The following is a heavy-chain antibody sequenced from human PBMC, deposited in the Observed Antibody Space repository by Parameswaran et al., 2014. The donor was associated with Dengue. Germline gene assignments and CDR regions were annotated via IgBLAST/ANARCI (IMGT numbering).Heavy chain of an antibody. CDR2: ISGSGGST. D-gene: IGHD5-12*01. Sequence: RWIRQPPGKGLEWVSAISGSGGSTYYADSVKGRFTISRDNSKNTLYLQMNSLRAEDTAVYYCAKDLSGYDLILGAGTSFGSGYWGQGTLVTVSS. V-gene: IGHV3-23*01. J-gene: IGHJ4*02. CDR3: AKDLSGYDLILGAGTSFGSGY.